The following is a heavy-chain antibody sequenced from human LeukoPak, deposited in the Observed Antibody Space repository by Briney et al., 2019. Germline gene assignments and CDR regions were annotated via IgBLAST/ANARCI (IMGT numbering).Heavy chain of an antibody. J-gene: IGHJ4*02. CDR2: ISSDGSST. V-gene: IGHV3-74*01. D-gene: IGHD2-21*02. CDR1: GFTFSSYW. Sequence: GGSLRLSCAASGFTFSSYWMFWVRQAPGKGLVWVSGISSDGSSTNYADSVKGRLTISRDNAKNTLYLQMNSLRAEDTAVYYCARTANFDYWGQGTLVTVSS. CDR3: ARTANFDY.